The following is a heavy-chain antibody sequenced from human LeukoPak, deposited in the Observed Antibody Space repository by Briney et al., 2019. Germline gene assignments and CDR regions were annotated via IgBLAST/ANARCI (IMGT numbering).Heavy chain of an antibody. CDR1: GGSTSSYY. J-gene: IGHJ5*02. Sequence: PSETLSLTCTVSGGSTSSYYWGWIRQPPGKGLEWIGSIYYSGSTYYNPSLKSRVTISVDTSKNQFSLKLSSVTAADTAVYYCARHEGRGNNWFDPWGQGTLVTVSS. CDR2: IYYSGST. V-gene: IGHV4-39*01. CDR3: ARHEGRGNNWFDP.